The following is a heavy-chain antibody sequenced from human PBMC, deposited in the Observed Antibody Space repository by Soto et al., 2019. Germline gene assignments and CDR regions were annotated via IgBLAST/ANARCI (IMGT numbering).Heavy chain of an antibody. CDR3: ARAPPGLWFGEFN. CDR1: GGSISSYY. J-gene: IGHJ4*02. Sequence: QVQLQESGPGLVKPSETLSLTCTVSGGSISSYYWSWIRQPPGKGLEWIGYIYYSGSTNYNPSLKSRVTISVDTSKNQFSLKLSSVTAAYTAVYYCARAPPGLWFGEFNWGQGTLVTVSS. CDR2: IYYSGST. V-gene: IGHV4-59*01. D-gene: IGHD3-10*01.